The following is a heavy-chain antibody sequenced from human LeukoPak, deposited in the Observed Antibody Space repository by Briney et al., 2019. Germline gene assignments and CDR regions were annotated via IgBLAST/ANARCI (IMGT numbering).Heavy chain of an antibody. CDR1: GGSISSSSYY. CDR3: ARHFLTRGNEVTTPPDY. J-gene: IGHJ4*02. Sequence: SETLSLTCTVSGGSISSSSYYWGWIRQPPGKGLEWIGSIYYSGSTYYNPSLKSRVTISVDTSKNQFSLKLSSVTAADTAVHYCARHFLTRGNEVTTPPDYWGQGTLVTVSS. CDR2: IYYSGST. V-gene: IGHV4-39*01. D-gene: IGHD4-17*01.